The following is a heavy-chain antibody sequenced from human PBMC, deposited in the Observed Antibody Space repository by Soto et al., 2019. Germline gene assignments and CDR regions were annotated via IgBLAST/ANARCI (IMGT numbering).Heavy chain of an antibody. D-gene: IGHD3-10*01. CDR3: ARDETVIRGVIKRGGGLDL. CDR2: IIPLFGST. V-gene: IGHV1-69*19. Sequence: QVQLEQSGAEVKMPGSSVTVSCKAYGATFTKYAFNWVRQAPGQGLEWMGGIIPLFGSTNYEERFQGRLTVTTNEYTSTFFMELSSMTSDDTAIYYCARDETVIRGVIKRGGGLDLWGQGTTVIVSS. CDR1: GATFTKYA. J-gene: IGHJ6*02.